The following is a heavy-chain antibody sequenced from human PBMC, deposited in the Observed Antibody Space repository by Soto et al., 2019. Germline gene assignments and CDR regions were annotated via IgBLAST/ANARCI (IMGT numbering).Heavy chain of an antibody. CDR1: GCTFSSYA. J-gene: IGHJ4*01. Sequence: SLRLSCAASGCTFSSYAMHWVRQAPGKGLEYVSAISSNGGSTYYANSVKGRFTISRDNSKNTLYLQMGSLRAEDMAVYYCAREGYCSSTSCYSFDYWG. D-gene: IGHD2-2*01. CDR2: ISSNGGST. CDR3: AREGYCSSTSCYSFDY. V-gene: IGHV3-64*01.